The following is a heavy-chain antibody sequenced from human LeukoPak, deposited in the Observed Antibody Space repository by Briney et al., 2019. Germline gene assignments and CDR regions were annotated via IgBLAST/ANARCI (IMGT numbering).Heavy chain of an antibody. CDR3: ARELTGGYSYGPFDY. D-gene: IGHD5-18*01. J-gene: IGHJ4*02. CDR1: GYTFTSYY. V-gene: IGHV1-46*01. Sequence: ASVEVSCKASGYTFTSYYMHWVRQAPGQGLEWMGIINPSGGSTSYAQKFQGRVTMTRDTPTSTVYMELSSLRSEDTAVYYCARELTGGYSYGPFDYWGQGTLVTVSS. CDR2: INPSGGST.